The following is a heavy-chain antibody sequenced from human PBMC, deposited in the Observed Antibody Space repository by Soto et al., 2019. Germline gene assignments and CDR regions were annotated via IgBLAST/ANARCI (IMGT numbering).Heavy chain of an antibody. D-gene: IGHD3-9*01. CDR2: IDHSGST. Sequence: SETLSLTCAVYGGSFSGYYWNWIRQPPGKGLEWIGEIDHSGSTNYNPSLKSRVTFSVDPSKNQLSLNLTSVTAADAAVYYCARGLLRYFDWSGPFDYWGQGSLVTVSS. CDR3: ARGLLRYFDWSGPFDY. V-gene: IGHV4-34*01. J-gene: IGHJ4*02. CDR1: GGSFSGYY.